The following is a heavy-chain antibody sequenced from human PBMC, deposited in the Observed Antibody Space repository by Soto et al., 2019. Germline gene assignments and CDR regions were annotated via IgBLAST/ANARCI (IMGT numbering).Heavy chain of an antibody. J-gene: IGHJ4*02. CDR3: AREGDYGGNSDYYFDY. D-gene: IGHD4-17*01. CDR2: ISAYNGNT. V-gene: IGHV1-18*01. Sequence: ASVKVSCKASGYTFTSYGISWVRQAPGQGLEWMGWISAYNGNTNYAQKLQGRVTMTTDTSTSTAYMELRSLRSDDTAVYYCAREGDYGGNSDYYFDYWGQGTLVTVSS. CDR1: GYTFTSYG.